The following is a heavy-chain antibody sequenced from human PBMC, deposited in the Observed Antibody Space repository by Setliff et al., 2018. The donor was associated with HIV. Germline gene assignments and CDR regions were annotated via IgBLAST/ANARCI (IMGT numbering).Heavy chain of an antibody. CDR2: IYTSGST. D-gene: IGHD2-2*01. Sequence: SETLSLTCTVSGGSISSGSYYWSWIRQPAGKGLEWIGHIYTSGSTNYNPSLKSRVTISVDTSKNQFSLKLNSVTAADTAVYYCARDGPLVVPTAIGANYYYYGMDAWGQGTTVTVSS. CDR3: ARDGPLVVPTAIGANYYYYGMDA. J-gene: IGHJ6*02. CDR1: GGSISSGSYY. V-gene: IGHV4-61*09.